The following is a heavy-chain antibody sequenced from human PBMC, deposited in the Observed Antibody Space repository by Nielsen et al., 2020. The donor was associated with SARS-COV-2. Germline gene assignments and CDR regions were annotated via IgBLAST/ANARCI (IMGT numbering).Heavy chain of an antibody. D-gene: IGHD6-13*01. CDR2: ISSSSSYI. CDR1: GFTFSSYS. V-gene: IGHV3-21*01. CDR3: ARAPIKYSSSWYQDY. Sequence: GESLKISCAASGFTFSSYSMNWVRQAPGKGLEWVSSISSSSSYIYYADSVKGRFTISRDNAKNSLYLQMNSLRDEDTAVYYCARAPIKYSSSWYQDYWGQGTLVTVSS. J-gene: IGHJ4*02.